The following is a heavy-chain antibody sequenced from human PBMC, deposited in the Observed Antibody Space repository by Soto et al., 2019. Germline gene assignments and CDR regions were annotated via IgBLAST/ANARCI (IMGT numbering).Heavy chain of an antibody. CDR2: INAGNGDT. CDR1: GYTFTKYA. CDR3: ARDRYCSGGSCYSGFDY. D-gene: IGHD2-15*01. V-gene: IGHV1-3*01. J-gene: IGHJ4*02. Sequence: QVHLVQSGAEVKKPGASVKVSCKASGYTFTKYAMHWVRQVPGQRLEWMGWINAGNGDTKYSQKFQGRVTVTRDTSASTAYMELSSLRSEDTAVYYCARDRYCSGGSCYSGFDYWGQGTLVTVSS.